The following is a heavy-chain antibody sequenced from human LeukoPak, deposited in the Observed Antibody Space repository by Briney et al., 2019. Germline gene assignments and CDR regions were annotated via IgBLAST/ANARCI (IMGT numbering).Heavy chain of an antibody. V-gene: IGHV1-2*02. CDR2: INPNGGGT. Sequence: ASVKVSCKVSGYTFTDYYMHWVRQATGQGLEWMGWINPNGGGTNYAQQFQGRVTMTRDTSFNTGYMELSSLRSDDTTVYYCARRYHYDTSAYYYGFNHWGQGTLVTVSS. CDR1: GYTFTDYY. J-gene: IGHJ4*02. CDR3: ARRYHYDTSAYYYGFNH. D-gene: IGHD3-22*01.